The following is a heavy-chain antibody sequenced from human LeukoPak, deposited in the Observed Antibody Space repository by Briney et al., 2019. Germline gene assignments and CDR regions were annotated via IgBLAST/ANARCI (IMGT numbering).Heavy chain of an antibody. Sequence: GGSLRLSCAASGFTFSSYAMSWVRQAPGKGLEWVSAISGSGGSTYYADSVKGRFTIPRDNSKNTLYLQMNSLRAEDTAVYYCAKVRAQFDYYFDYWGQGTLVTVSS. D-gene: IGHD3-9*01. CDR2: ISGSGGST. CDR3: AKVRAQFDYYFDY. CDR1: GFTFSSYA. J-gene: IGHJ4*02. V-gene: IGHV3-23*01.